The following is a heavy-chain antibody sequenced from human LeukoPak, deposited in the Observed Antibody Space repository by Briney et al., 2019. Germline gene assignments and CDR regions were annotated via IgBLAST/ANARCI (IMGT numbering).Heavy chain of an antibody. Sequence: GGSLRLSCAASGFTFSSYAMSWVRQAPGKGLEWVSAISGSGGSTYYADCVKGRFTISRDNSKNTLYLQMNSLRAEDTAVYYCAKDREENQYGSGSYYTDYYFDYWGQGTLVTVSS. J-gene: IGHJ4*02. D-gene: IGHD3-10*01. CDR2: ISGSGGST. CDR1: GFTFSSYA. CDR3: AKDREENQYGSGSYYTDYYFDY. V-gene: IGHV3-23*01.